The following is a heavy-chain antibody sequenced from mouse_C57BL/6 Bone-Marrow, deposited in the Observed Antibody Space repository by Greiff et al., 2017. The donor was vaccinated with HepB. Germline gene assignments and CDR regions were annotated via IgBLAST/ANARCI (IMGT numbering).Heavy chain of an antibody. Sequence: VQLQQSGAELVKPGASVKLSCTASGFNIKDYYMHWVKQRTEQGLEWIGRIDPEDGDTKYAPKFQGKATITADTSSNAAYLQLSSLTSEDTAVYYCAGRGWDYGLFYYAMDYWGQGTSVTVSS. CDR3: AGRGWDYGLFYYAMDY. V-gene: IGHV14-2*01. CDR1: GFNIKDYY. D-gene: IGHD2-4*01. CDR2: IDPEDGDT. J-gene: IGHJ4*01.